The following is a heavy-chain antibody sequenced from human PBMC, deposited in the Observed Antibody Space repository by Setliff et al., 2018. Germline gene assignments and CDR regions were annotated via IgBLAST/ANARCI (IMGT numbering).Heavy chain of an antibody. CDR3: ARDRPTVVIAAAKASFDH. CDR2: ISGYNGDT. Sequence: ASVKVSRKTSGYSFASYGVSWVRQAPGQGLEWMGWISGYNGDTNYAPEFQGRVTMTTDTSTSTGYMELRRLRSDDTAVYYCARDRPTVVIAAAKASFDHWGQGTLVTVSS. V-gene: IGHV1-18*01. J-gene: IGHJ5*02. D-gene: IGHD2-2*01. CDR1: GYSFASYG.